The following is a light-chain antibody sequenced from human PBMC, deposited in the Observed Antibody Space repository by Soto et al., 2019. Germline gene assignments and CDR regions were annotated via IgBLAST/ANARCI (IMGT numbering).Light chain of an antibody. J-gene: IGLJ1*01. CDR3: SSYRSGSTYV. CDR2: DVT. Sequence: QSALTQPASVSGSPGQSITVSCTGTSSDVGGYNYVSWYQQHPGKAPRLMIYDVTNRPSGVSNRFSGSKSGNTASLTISGLQAEDEADYYCSSYRSGSTYVFGTGTNVTVL. CDR1: SSDVGGYNY. V-gene: IGLV2-14*01.